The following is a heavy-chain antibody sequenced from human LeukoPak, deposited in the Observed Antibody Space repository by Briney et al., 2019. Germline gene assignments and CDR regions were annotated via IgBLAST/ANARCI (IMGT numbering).Heavy chain of an antibody. CDR1: GGSISSYY. D-gene: IGHD3-22*01. J-gene: IGHJ4*02. CDR2: IYYSGST. CDR3: ARGLDYYDSSGYH. Sequence: SETLSLTCTVSGGSISSYYWSWIRQPPGKGLEWIGYIYYSGSTNYNPSLKSRVTISVDTSKNQFSLKLSSVTAADTAVYYCARGLDYYDSSGYHWGQGTLVTVSS. V-gene: IGHV4-59*12.